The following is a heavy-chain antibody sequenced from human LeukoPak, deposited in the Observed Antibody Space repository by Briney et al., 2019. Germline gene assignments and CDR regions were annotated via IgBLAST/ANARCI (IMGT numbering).Heavy chain of an antibody. CDR3: ARIAVAGNVGYWFDP. Sequence: ASVKVSCKASGYTLTSYDINWVRQATGQGLEWMGWMNPNSGNTGYAQKFQGRVTMTRNTSISTAYMELSSLRSEDTAVYYCARIAVAGNVGYWFDPWGQGTLVTVSS. CDR2: MNPNSGNT. CDR1: GYTLTSYD. D-gene: IGHD6-19*01. J-gene: IGHJ5*02. V-gene: IGHV1-8*01.